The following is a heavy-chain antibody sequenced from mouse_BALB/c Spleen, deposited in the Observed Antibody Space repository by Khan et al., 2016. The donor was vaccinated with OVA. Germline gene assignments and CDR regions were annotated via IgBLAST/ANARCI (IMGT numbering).Heavy chain of an antibody. J-gene: IGHJ3*01. Sequence: QVQLQQSGAELAKPGASVKMSCKASGYTFTSYWMHWVKQRPGQGLEWIGYINPATDYTEYNQKFKNKSTLTADKSSLTASMQLSSLTSEDSAVYYCVNHGSSSAWFTYWGQGTPVTGSA. CDR1: GYTFTSYW. D-gene: IGHD1-1*01. CDR3: VNHGSSSAWFTY. V-gene: IGHV1-7*01. CDR2: INPATDYT.